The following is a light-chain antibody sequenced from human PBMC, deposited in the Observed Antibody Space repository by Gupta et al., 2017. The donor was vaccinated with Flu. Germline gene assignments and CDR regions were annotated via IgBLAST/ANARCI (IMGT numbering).Light chain of an antibody. V-gene: IGKV3D-20*01. J-gene: IGKJ2*01. CDR1: QRSSKKY. CDR3: QHKHNQHPKAT. Sequence: GRQRSSKKYLDWYGKKPSQAPELLIYDASSRAKGSIDNCSGSGGGADDNFTINRREPEDFVVYYCQHKHNQHPKATFGQGTKVEIK. CDR2: DAS.